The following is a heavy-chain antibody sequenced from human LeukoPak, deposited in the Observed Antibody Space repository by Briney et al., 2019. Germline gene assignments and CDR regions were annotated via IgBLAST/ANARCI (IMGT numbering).Heavy chain of an antibody. CDR3: ARYYSNAFDY. Sequence: PSETLSLTCTVSGGSINSSGYYWGWIRQPPGKGLEWIGSIFYSGSTYYNPSLKSRVTISVDTSKNQFSLKLSSVTAADTAVYYCARYYSNAFDYWGQGTLVTVSS. J-gene: IGHJ4*02. CDR1: GGSINSSGYY. CDR2: IFYSGST. V-gene: IGHV4-39*07. D-gene: IGHD4-11*01.